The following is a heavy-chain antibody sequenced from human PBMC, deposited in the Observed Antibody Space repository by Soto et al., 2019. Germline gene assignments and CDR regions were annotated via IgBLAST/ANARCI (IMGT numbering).Heavy chain of an antibody. CDR1: GGSISSSRYH. Sequence: SETLSLTCTVSGGSISSSRYHWGWIRQTPGKGLEWIGSIYYSGSTYYNPSLKSRVTISVDTSKNQFSLKLSSVTAADTAVYYCARQHPTLQYYYYYYMEVWGKGTTVTGSS. J-gene: IGHJ6*03. CDR3: ARQHPTLQYYYYYYMEV. D-gene: IGHD3-10*01. CDR2: IYYSGST. V-gene: IGHV4-39*01.